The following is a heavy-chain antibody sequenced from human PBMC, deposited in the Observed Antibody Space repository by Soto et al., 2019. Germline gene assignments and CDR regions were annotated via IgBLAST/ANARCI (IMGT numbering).Heavy chain of an antibody. CDR2: ISSSGNTI. CDR3: ARHCSSTSCFNAFDI. D-gene: IGHD2-2*01. J-gene: IGHJ3*02. Sequence: GGSQRLSCAASGFTFSDSYMSWIRQAPGKGLEWVSYISSSGNTIYYADSVKGRFTISRDNAKNSLYLQMNSLRAEDTAVYYCARHCSSTSCFNAFDIWGQGTMVTVSS. CDR1: GFTFSDSY. V-gene: IGHV3-11*01.